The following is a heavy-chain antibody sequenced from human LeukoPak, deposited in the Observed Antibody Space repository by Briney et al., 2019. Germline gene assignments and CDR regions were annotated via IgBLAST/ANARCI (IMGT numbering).Heavy chain of an antibody. J-gene: IGHJ5*02. D-gene: IGHD3-10*01. V-gene: IGHV3-9*01. CDR3: AKEISLLLWFGESAGFDP. Sequence: GGSLRLSCAASGFTFDDYAMHWVRQAPGKGLEWVSGISWNSGSIVYADSVKGRFTISRDNAKNSLYLQMNSLRAEDTALCYCAKEISLLLWFGESAGFDPWGQGTLVTVSS. CDR2: ISWNSGSI. CDR1: GFTFDDYA.